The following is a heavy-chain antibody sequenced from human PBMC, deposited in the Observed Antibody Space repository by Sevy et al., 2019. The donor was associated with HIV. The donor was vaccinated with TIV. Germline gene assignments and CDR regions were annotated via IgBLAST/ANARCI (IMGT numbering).Heavy chain of an antibody. J-gene: IGHJ4*02. CDR1: GFTFRIYA. V-gene: IGHV3-23*01. D-gene: IGHD3-22*01. CDR2: ISGSGSST. CDR3: AKEGGSHYDTSGSFDD. Sequence: GGSLRLSCTTSGFTFRIYAMSWVRQAPGKGLEWVSAISGSGSSTYYADSVKGRFTISRNNSKNTLYLQMNSLRADDTAVFYCAKEGGSHYDTSGSFDDWGQGTRVTVSS.